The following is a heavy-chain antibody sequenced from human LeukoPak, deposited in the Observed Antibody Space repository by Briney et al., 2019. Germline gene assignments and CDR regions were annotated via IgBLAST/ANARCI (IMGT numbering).Heavy chain of an antibody. J-gene: IGHJ4*02. V-gene: IGHV3-11*04. D-gene: IGHD2-2*01. CDR2: ISSSGSTI. CDR1: GFAFSDYY. Sequence: GGSLRLSCAASGFAFSDYYMNWIRQAPGKGLEWVSYISSSGSTIYYADAVKGRFTISRDNAKNSLYLQMNSLRAEDTAVYCCAGNLPAADYWGQGTLVTVSS. CDR3: AGNLPAADY.